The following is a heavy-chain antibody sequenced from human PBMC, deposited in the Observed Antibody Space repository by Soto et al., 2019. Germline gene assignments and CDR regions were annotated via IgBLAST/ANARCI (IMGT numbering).Heavy chain of an antibody. Sequence: SETLSLTCTVYGGSIRSYYWSWIRQPPGKGLEWIGNIYYSGSTNYNPSRKGRVTMSVDMSKNQVSLKLSSVTAADTAVYYCTRVGGYYGDYPNFDYWGQGALVTVSS. D-gene: IGHD4-17*01. CDR1: GGSIRSYY. V-gene: IGHV4-59*01. CDR3: TRVGGYYGDYPNFDY. CDR2: IYYSGST. J-gene: IGHJ4*02.